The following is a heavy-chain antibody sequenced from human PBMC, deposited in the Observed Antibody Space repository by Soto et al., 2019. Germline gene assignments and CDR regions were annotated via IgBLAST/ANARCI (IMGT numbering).Heavy chain of an antibody. CDR2: IYYSGST. D-gene: IGHD6-6*01. CDR1: GGSISSYY. Sequence: SETLSLTCTVSGGSISSYYWSWIRQPPGKGLERIGYIYYSGSTNYNPSLKSRVTISVDTSKNQFSLKLSSVTAADTAVYYCARDFSEWSADSSSSGHYYYYYMDVWGKGTTVTVSS. CDR3: ARDFSEWSADSSSSGHYYYYYMDV. V-gene: IGHV4-59*01. J-gene: IGHJ6*03.